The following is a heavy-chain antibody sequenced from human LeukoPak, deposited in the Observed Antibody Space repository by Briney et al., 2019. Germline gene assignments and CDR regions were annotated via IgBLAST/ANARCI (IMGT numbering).Heavy chain of an antibody. V-gene: IGHV3-48*01. CDR1: GFTFSSYS. CDR3: ARGPKDYNWFDP. J-gene: IGHJ5*02. CDR2: ISSSSSTI. Sequence: GGSPRLSCAASGFTFSSYSMNWVRQAPGKGLEWVSYISSSSSTIYYADSVKGRFTISRDNAKNSLYLQMNGLRAEDTAVYYCARGPKDYNWFDPWGQGTLVTVSS.